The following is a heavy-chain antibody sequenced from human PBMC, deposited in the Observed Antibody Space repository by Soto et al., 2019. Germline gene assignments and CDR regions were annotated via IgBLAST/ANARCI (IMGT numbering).Heavy chain of an antibody. CDR2: IYYSGST. CDR1: GGSISSGGYY. Sequence: QVQLQESGPGLVKPSQTLSLTCTVSGGSISSGGYYWSWIRQHPGKGLEWIGYIYYSGSTYYNPSLKSRVTISVDTSKNQFSLKRSSVTAADTAVYYCAGRYLWFGELLDYWGQGTLVTVSS. V-gene: IGHV4-31*03. CDR3: AGRYLWFGELLDY. D-gene: IGHD3-10*01. J-gene: IGHJ4*02.